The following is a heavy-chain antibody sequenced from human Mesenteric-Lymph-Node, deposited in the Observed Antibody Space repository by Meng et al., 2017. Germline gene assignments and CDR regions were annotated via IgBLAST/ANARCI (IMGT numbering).Heavy chain of an antibody. CDR2: ISSSGSTI. Sequence: GESLKISCAASGFTFSSYEMNWVRQAPGKGLEWVSYISSSGSTIYYADSVKGRFTISRDNAKNSLYLQMNSLRAEDTAVYYCARVADILTGYSLYFDYWGQGPLVTVSS. V-gene: IGHV3-48*03. CDR1: GFTFSSYE. CDR3: ARVADILTGYSLYFDY. J-gene: IGHJ4*02. D-gene: IGHD3-9*01.